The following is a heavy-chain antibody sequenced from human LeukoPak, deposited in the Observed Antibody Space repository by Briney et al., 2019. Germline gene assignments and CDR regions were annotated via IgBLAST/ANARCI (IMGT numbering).Heavy chain of an antibody. V-gene: IGHV3-7*01. CDR1: GFIFTDHW. Sequence: GGSLRLSCVASGFIFTDHWMSWVRQAPGKGLEWVANIKEDESAKFYADSVRGRFTISRDNAKNSLYLQMNNLRVEDTAVYYCARAVDVADYWGRGTLVTV. CDR2: IKEDESAK. CDR3: ARAVDVADY. J-gene: IGHJ4*02. D-gene: IGHD3-16*01.